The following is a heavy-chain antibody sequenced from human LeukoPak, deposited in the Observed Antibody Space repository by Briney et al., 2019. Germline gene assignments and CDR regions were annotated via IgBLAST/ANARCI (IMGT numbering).Heavy chain of an antibody. Sequence: GGSLRLSCAASGFTFSSYGMHWVRQAPGKELEWVAVISYDGSNKYYADSVKGRFTISRDNSKNTLYLQMNSLRAEDTAVYYCASGANYYDSSGYYLGGHREYSFDYWGQGTLVTVSS. CDR3: ASGANYYDSSGYYLGGHREYSFDY. CDR1: GFTFSSYG. V-gene: IGHV3-30*03. CDR2: ISYDGSNK. J-gene: IGHJ4*02. D-gene: IGHD3-22*01.